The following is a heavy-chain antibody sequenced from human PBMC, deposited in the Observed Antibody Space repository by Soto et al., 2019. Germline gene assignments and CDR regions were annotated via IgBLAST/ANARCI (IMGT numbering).Heavy chain of an antibody. J-gene: IGHJ5*02. D-gene: IGHD1-26*01. CDR3: AREGSLGWFDP. Sequence: ASVKVSCKASGYTFTSYDINWVRQAPGQGLEWMGWMNPNSGNTGYGHKFQGRVTMTRNTSISTAYMELSSLRSEDTAVYYCAREGSLGWFDPWGQGTLVTVSS. V-gene: IGHV1-8*01. CDR1: GYTFTSYD. CDR2: MNPNSGNT.